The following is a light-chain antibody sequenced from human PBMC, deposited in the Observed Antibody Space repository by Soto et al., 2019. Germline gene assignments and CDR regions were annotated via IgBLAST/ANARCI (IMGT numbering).Light chain of an antibody. CDR1: SSDVGGYNY. Sequence: QSALTQPRSVSGSPGQSVTISCTGTSSDVGGYNYVSWYQQHPGKAPELMIYDVTKRPSGAPNRFSGSKSGNTASLTISGLQAEDEADYYCLSYAGSSTRVFGTGTKLTVL. CDR2: DVT. V-gene: IGLV2-11*01. CDR3: LSYAGSSTRV. J-gene: IGLJ1*01.